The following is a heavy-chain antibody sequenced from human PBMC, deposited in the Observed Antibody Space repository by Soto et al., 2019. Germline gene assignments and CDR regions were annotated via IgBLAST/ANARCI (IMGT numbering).Heavy chain of an antibody. D-gene: IGHD2-2*01. J-gene: IGHJ4*02. Sequence: GGSLRLSCAASGFTFSSYSMHWVRQAPGKGLEWVAVISYDGSNKYYADSVKGRFTISRDNSKNTLYLQMNSLRAEDTAVYYCAKDGPDIVVVPALLYYFDYWGQGTLVTVSS. V-gene: IGHV3-30*18. CDR3: AKDGPDIVVVPALLYYFDY. CDR1: GFTFSSYS. CDR2: ISYDGSNK.